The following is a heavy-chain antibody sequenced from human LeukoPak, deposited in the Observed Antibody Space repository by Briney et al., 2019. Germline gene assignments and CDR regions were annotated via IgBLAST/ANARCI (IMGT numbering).Heavy chain of an antibody. CDR2: ISFDGANK. CDR3: ARGRAGIAAAGFDY. D-gene: IGHD6-13*01. V-gene: IGHV3-30*04. J-gene: IGHJ4*02. CDR1: GFTFSMSS. Sequence: GGSLRLSCATSGFTFSMSSMHWVRLAPGKGLEWLAGISFDGANKFSGDSVKGRFSISRDNSKNTLYLQMNSLRLDDTAVYSCARGRAGIAAAGFDYWGQGTLVTVSS.